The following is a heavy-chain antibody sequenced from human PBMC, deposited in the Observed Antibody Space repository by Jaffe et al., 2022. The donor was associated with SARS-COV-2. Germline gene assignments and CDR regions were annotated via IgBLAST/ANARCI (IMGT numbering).Heavy chain of an antibody. D-gene: IGHD3-22*01. J-gene: IGHJ6*02. CDR1: GFTFSSYA. CDR2: ISYDGSNK. V-gene: IGHV3-30-3*01. CDR3: ARALATSMTTGGMDV. Sequence: QVQLVESGGGVVQPGRSLRLSCAASGFTFSSYAMHWVRQAPGKGLEWVAVISYDGSNKYYADSVKGRFTISRDNSKNTLYLQMNSLRAEDTAVYYCARALATSMTTGGMDVWGQGTTVTVSS.